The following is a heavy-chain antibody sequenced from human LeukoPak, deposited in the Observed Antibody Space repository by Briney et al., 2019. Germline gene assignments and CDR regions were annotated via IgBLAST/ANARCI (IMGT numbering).Heavy chain of an antibody. D-gene: IGHD2-2*01. J-gene: IGHJ4*02. V-gene: IGHV3-21*01. CDR2: ISSSSSYI. CDR1: GFTFSSYS. Sequence: GPLRLSSAASGFTFSSYSMNWVRQAPGKGLEWVSSISSSSSYIYYTDSVKGRFTISRDNAKNSLSLQMNSLRAEDTAVYSSGKDWLELVPPANPVFKYWGQGTLSPSPQ. CDR3: GKDWLELVPPANPVFKY.